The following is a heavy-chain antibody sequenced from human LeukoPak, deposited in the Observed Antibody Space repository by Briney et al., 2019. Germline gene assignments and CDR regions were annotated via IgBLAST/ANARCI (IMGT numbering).Heavy chain of an antibody. CDR1: GGSFSGYY. V-gene: IGHV4-34*01. J-gene: IGHJ4*02. CDR2: INHSGST. CDR3: ASRCLTDYYFDY. Sequence: SETLSLTCAVYGGSFSGYYWSWIRQPPGKGLEWIGEINHSGSTNYNPSLKSRVTISVDTSKNQFSLKLSSVTAADTAVYYCASRCLTDYYFDYWGQGTLVTVSS. D-gene: IGHD2-15*01.